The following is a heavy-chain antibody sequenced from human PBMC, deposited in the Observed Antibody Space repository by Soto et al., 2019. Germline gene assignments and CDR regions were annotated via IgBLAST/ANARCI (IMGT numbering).Heavy chain of an antibody. Sequence: QVQLQESGPGLLEPLETLSLTCSVSGVSLNSGHYYWVWVRQSPGKGLAWIASVYYDESTYYNPSLKCRFTISIDKPRSQFSLTLKSVTAADTAVYYCGKVLIGATRHADVDSWGQGARVTVSS. CDR1: GVSLNSGHYY. J-gene: IGHJ4*02. D-gene: IGHD2-15*01. CDR3: GKVLIGATRHADVDS. V-gene: IGHV4-39*01. CDR2: VYYDEST.